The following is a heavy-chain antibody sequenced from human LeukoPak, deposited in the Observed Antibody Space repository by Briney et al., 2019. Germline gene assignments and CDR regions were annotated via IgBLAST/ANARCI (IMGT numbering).Heavy chain of an antibody. CDR2: ISSSSSTI. D-gene: IGHD5-18*01. Sequence: PGRSLRLSCAASGFTFSSYSMNWVRQAPGKGLEWVSYISSSSSTIYYADSVKGRFTISRDNAKNSLYLQMNSLRAEDTALYYCAKDIRLRGYSYGLHAFDIWGQGTMVTVSS. V-gene: IGHV3-48*04. J-gene: IGHJ3*02. CDR1: GFTFSSYS. CDR3: AKDIRLRGYSYGLHAFDI.